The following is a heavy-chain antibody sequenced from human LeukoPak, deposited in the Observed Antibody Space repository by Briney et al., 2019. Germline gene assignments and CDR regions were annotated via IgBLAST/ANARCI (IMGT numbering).Heavy chain of an antibody. D-gene: IGHD1-14*01. CDR3: ARGAPGRTDY. CDR1: GFTFSSYS. CDR2: ISSSSSYI. Sequence: GGSLRLSCAASGFTFSSYSMNWVRQAPGKGLEWVSSISSSSSYIYYADSVKGRFTISRDNARNSLYLQMNSLRAEDTAVYYCARGAPGRTDYWGQGTLVTVSS. V-gene: IGHV3-21*01. J-gene: IGHJ4*02.